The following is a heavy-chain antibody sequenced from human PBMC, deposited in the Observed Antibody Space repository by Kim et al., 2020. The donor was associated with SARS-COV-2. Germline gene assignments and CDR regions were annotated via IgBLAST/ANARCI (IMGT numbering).Heavy chain of an antibody. J-gene: IGHJ1*01. D-gene: IGHD1-1*01. V-gene: IGHV4-34*12. Sequence: SETLSLTCAVSGGSFNLYFWSWLRQSPGKGLEWIGEILHSGTANYNPSLKSRVTTLVDTSKRQFSLRLTSVAAADTAVYYCAARHPLAGDYQYWGQGILITVSS. CDR3: AARHPLAGDYQY. CDR2: ILHSGTA. CDR1: GGSFNLYF.